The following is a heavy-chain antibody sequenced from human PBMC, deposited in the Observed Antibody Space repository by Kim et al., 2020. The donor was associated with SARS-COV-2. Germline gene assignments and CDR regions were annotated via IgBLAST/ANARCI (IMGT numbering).Heavy chain of an antibody. Sequence: GGSLRLSCAASGFTFSDYYMSWIRQAPGKGLEWVSYISSSGSTIYYADSVKGQFTISRDNAKNSLYLQMNSLRAEDTAVYYCARDARVAAAGPGETGFDYWGQGTLVTVSS. J-gene: IGHJ4*02. D-gene: IGHD6-13*01. V-gene: IGHV3-11*01. CDR3: ARDARVAAAGPGETGFDY. CDR1: GFTFSDYY. CDR2: ISSSGSTI.